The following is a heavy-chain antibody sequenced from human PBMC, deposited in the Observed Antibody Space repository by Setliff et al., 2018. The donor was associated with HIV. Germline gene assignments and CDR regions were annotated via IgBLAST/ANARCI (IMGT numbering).Heavy chain of an antibody. CDR2: IHHTGST. D-gene: IGHD3-10*02. CDR1: GGSISSFNW. Sequence: SETLSLTCEVSGGSISSFNWWSWVRQSPGKGLEWIGEIHHTGSTNYSPSLKSRVTISVDKSKNQFSLRLNSVTAADTAVYYCARVQYHYVNNGDSYYFTHWGHGTLVTVSS. J-gene: IGHJ4*01. CDR3: ARVQYHYVNNGDSYYFTH. V-gene: IGHV4-4*02.